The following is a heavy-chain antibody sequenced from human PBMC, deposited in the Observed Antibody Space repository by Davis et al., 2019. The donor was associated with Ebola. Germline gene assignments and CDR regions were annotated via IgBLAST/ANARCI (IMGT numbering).Heavy chain of an antibody. CDR1: GYTFTSYG. CDR2: MNPNSGNT. J-gene: IGHJ6*02. V-gene: IGHV1-8*02. CDR3: ARTARYDFWSGYHYYYYYGMDV. Sequence: ASVTVSCKASGYTFTSYGISWVRQATGQGLEWMGWMNPNSGNTGYAQKFQGRVTMTRNTSISTAYMELSSLRTEDTAVYYCARTARYDFWSGYHYYYYYGMDVWGQGTTVTVSS. D-gene: IGHD3-3*01.